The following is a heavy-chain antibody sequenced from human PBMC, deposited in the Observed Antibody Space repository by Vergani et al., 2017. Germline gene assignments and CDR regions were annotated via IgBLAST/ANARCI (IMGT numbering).Heavy chain of an antibody. J-gene: IGHJ5*02. CDR1: GGSISSSNW. V-gene: IGHV4-4*02. CDR3: ARAGPPRITGTKRWFDP. CDR2: IYHSGST. D-gene: IGHD1-7*01. Sequence: QVQLQESGPGLVKPSGTLSLTCAVSGGSISSSNWWSWVRQPPGKGLEWIGEIYHSGSTNYNPSLKSRVTISVDKSKNQFSLKLSSVTAADTAVYYCARAGPPRITGTKRWFDPWGQGTLVTVSS.